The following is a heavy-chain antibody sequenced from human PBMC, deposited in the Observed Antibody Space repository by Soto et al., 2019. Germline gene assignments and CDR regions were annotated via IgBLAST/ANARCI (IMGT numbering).Heavy chain of an antibody. D-gene: IGHD2-15*01. CDR2: ISAYNGNT. V-gene: IGHV1-18*01. J-gene: IGHJ6*02. CDR1: GYTFTSYG. Sequence: QVQLVQSGAEVKKPGASVKVSCKASGYTFTSYGISWVRQAPGQGLEWMGWISAYNGNTNYAQKLQGRVTMTTDTSTSTAYMELRSLRSDDTAVYYCARAAGYCSGGSCYSYYYYGMDVWGQGTTVTVSS. CDR3: ARAAGYCSGGSCYSYYYYGMDV.